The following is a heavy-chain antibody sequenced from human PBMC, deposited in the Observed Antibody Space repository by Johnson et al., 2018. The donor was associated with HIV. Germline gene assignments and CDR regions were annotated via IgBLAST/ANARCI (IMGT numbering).Heavy chain of an antibody. CDR1: GFSFSAYG. Sequence: QVQLVESGGGAVQPGGSLRLSCAASGFSFSAYGMHWVRQAPGKWLEWVAFIRYDGSSNFYPDSVKGRFTISRDNSKNKLYLQMNNLGPEDTAVYYCAKAELIRFGELNDGFDIWGQGTMVTVSS. CDR2: IRYDGSSN. J-gene: IGHJ3*02. D-gene: IGHD3-10*01. V-gene: IGHV3-30*02. CDR3: AKAELIRFGELNDGFDI.